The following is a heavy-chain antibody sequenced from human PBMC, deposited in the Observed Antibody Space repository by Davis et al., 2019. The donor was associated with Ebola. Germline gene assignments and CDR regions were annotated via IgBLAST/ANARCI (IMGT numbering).Heavy chain of an antibody. CDR2: ISYDGSNK. Sequence: GGSLRLSCAASGFTFSSYAMHWVRQAPGKGLEWVAVISYDGSNKYYADSVKGRFTISRDNSKNTLYLQMNSLRAEDTAVYYCARVALWFGDLPSFYFDYWGQGTLVTVSS. D-gene: IGHD3-10*01. CDR3: ARVALWFGDLPSFYFDY. V-gene: IGHV3-30*14. J-gene: IGHJ4*02. CDR1: GFTFSSYA.